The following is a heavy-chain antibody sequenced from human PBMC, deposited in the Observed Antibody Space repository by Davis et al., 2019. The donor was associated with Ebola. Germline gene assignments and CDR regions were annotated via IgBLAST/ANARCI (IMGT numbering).Heavy chain of an antibody. CDR1: GFTVSSNY. Sequence: GGSLRLSCAASGFTVSSNYMSWVRQAPGKGLEWVSVIYSGGSTYYADSVKGRFTISRDNAKNTLYLQMNSLRAEDTAVYYCARAIVGASYYYYGMDVWGQGTTVTVSS. CDR3: ARAIVGASYYYYGMDV. CDR2: IYSGGST. D-gene: IGHD1-26*01. V-gene: IGHV3-66*01. J-gene: IGHJ6*02.